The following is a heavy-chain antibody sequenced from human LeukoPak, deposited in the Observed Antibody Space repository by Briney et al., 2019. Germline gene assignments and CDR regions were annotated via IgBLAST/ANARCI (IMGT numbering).Heavy chain of an antibody. V-gene: IGHV4-59*01. CDR3: ARDFNPDYYGSGSYYKTWYFDL. CDR2: IYDSGST. D-gene: IGHD3-10*01. Sequence: SETLSLTCTVSGGSISSYYWSWIRQPPGKGLEWIGFIYDSGSTNYNSSLKSRVTISVDTSKNQFSLKLSSVTAADTAVYYCARDFNPDYYGSGSYYKTWYFDLWGRGTLVTVSS. J-gene: IGHJ2*01. CDR1: GGSISSYY.